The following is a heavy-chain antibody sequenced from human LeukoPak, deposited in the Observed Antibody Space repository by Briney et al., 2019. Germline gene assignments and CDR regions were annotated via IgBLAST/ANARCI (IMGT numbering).Heavy chain of an antibody. CDR1: GYTFTSYY. Sequence: GASVKVSCKASGYTFTSYYMHWVRQAPGQGLEWMGIINPSGGSTSYAQKFQGRVTMTRDTSTSTVYMELSSLRSEDTAVYYCARSAGYYYDSSGYYYAYWGQGTLVTVSS. J-gene: IGHJ4*02. V-gene: IGHV1-46*01. CDR2: INPSGGST. D-gene: IGHD3-22*01. CDR3: ARSAGYYYDSSGYYYAY.